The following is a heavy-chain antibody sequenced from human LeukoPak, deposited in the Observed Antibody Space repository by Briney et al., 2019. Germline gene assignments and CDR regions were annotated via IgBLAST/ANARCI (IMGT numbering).Heavy chain of an antibody. J-gene: IGHJ4*02. V-gene: IGHV1-3*01. D-gene: IGHD1-26*01. CDR2: INAGSGNT. Sequence: ASVKVFCKASGYTFTSYAMHWVRQAPGQRLEWMGWINAGSGNTKYSQKFQGRVTITRDTSASTAYMELSSLRSEDTAVYYCARDSLEWELLGYFDYWGQGTLVTVSS. CDR1: GYTFTSYA. CDR3: ARDSLEWELLGYFDY.